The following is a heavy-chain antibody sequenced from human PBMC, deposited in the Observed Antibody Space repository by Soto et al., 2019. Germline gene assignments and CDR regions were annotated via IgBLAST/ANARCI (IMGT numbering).Heavy chain of an antibody. CDR2: IYYSGST. CDR1: GGSISSSSYY. CDR3: ARLLFGAANWFEP. J-gene: IGHJ5*02. Sequence: SETLSLTCTVSGGSISSSSYYWGWIRQPPGKGLEWIGSIYYSGSTYYNPSLKSRVTISVDTSKNQFSLKLSSVTAADTAVYYCARLLFGAANWFEPWGQGTLVTVSS. D-gene: IGHD3-10*01. V-gene: IGHV4-39*01.